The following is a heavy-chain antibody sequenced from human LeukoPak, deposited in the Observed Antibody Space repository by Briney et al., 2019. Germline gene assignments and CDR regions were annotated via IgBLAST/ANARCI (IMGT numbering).Heavy chain of an antibody. Sequence: GGSLRLSCAASGFTFRNYGMHWVRQAPGKGLEWVAVIYYDGSNKYYGDSVKGRFTISRDNSKNTVYLQMSSLRAEDTAVYYCARDLQGATGIADYWGQGTLVTVSS. CDR3: ARDLQGATGIADY. V-gene: IGHV3-33*01. J-gene: IGHJ4*02. CDR1: GFTFRNYG. CDR2: IYYDGSNK. D-gene: IGHD1-26*01.